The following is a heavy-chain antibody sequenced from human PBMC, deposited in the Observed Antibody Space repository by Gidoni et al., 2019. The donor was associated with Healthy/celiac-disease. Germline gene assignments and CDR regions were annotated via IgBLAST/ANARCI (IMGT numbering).Heavy chain of an antibody. V-gene: IGHV3-11*01. J-gene: IGHJ6*02. Sequence: QVQLVESGGGLVKPGGSLRLSCAASGFTFRDYYMRWIRQAPGKGLEWVSYISSSGSTIYYADSVKGRFTISRDNAKNSLYLQMNSLRAEDTAVYYCARAARYWGSGSYYTPDYYYYGMDVWGQGTTVTVSS. D-gene: IGHD3-10*01. CDR3: ARAARYWGSGSYYTPDYYYYGMDV. CDR1: GFTFRDYY. CDR2: ISSSGSTI.